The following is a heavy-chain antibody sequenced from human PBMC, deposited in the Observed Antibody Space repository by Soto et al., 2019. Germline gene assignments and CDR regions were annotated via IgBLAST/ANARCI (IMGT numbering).Heavy chain of an antibody. Sequence: HPGGSLRLSCAASGFTFSRYWMHWVRQAPGKGLVWVSRIDSDGSNTRYADSAKGRFTISRDNAKNTLYLQMNSLRAEDTAVYYCARVQGFCSGGSCYRSYYYYYYGMDVWGQGTTVTVSS. J-gene: IGHJ6*02. V-gene: IGHV3-74*01. CDR2: IDSDGSNT. CDR3: ARVQGFCSGGSCYRSYYYYYYGMDV. CDR1: GFTFSRYW. D-gene: IGHD2-15*01.